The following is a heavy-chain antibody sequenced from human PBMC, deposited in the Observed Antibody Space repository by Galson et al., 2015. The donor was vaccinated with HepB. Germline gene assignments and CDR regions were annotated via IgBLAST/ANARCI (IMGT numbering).Heavy chain of an antibody. CDR3: AKGSILPAAPPHD. CDR2: LSGSGGST. CDR1: GFTFRNFA. Sequence: SLRLSCAASGFTFRNFAMSWVRQAPGKGLEWVSGLSGSGGSTYYADSVKGRFTIYRENSKNTLYLQMNSLRADDTAVYYCAKGSILPAAPPHDWGQGTLVTVSS. V-gene: IGHV3-23*01. D-gene: IGHD2-2*01. J-gene: IGHJ4*02.